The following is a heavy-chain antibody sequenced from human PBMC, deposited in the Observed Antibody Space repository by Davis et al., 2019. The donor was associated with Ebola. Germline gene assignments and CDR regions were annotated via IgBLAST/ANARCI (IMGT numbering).Heavy chain of an antibody. Sequence: SLKISCAASGFSVDDYAMHWVRQAPGKGLEWVSGINWNGGNIGYADSVKGRFTISRDNAKNSLYLQMNSLRPEDAALYYCAKDSSYYDSTGYYYPGAFDFWGQGTVVTVSS. D-gene: IGHD3-22*01. CDR1: GFSVDDYA. V-gene: IGHV3-9*01. J-gene: IGHJ3*01. CDR2: INWNGGNI. CDR3: AKDSSYYDSTGYYYPGAFDF.